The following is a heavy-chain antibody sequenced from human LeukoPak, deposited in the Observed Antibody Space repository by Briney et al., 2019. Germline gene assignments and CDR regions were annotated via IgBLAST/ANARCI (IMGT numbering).Heavy chain of an antibody. D-gene: IGHD3-10*01. CDR1: GFTFSSYA. J-gene: IGHJ5*02. Sequence: GGSLRLSCAASGFTFSSYAMGWVRQAPGKGLEWVSAISGSGGSTYYADSVKGRFTISRDNSKNTLYLQMNSLRAEDTAVYYCAKVAGYYYGSGSYYQPWGQGTLVTVSS. CDR3: AKVAGYYYGSGSYYQP. V-gene: IGHV3-23*01. CDR2: ISGSGGST.